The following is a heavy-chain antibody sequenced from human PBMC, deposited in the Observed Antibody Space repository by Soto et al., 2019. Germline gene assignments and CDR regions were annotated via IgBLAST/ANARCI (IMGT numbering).Heavy chain of an antibody. V-gene: IGHV1-24*01. CDR2: FDPEDGET. CDR3: ATDLPFYSGSYYPADY. D-gene: IGHD1-26*01. Sequence: GASVKVSCKVSVYTLTELSIHWVRQAPGKGLEWMGGFDPEDGETIYAQKFQGRVTMTEDTSTDTAYMELSSLRSEDTAVYYCATDLPFYSGSYYPADYWGQGTLVTVSS. J-gene: IGHJ4*02. CDR1: VYTLTELS.